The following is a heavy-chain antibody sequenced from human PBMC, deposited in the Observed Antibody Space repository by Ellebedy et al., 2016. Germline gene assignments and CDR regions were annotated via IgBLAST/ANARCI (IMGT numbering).Heavy chain of an antibody. V-gene: IGHV3-48*01. D-gene: IGHD2-2*02. CDR3: ARDRRSCSSTSCYRGRGFDY. Sequence: GESLKISCAASAFTFSSYSMNWVRQTPGKGLEWVSYISSGSSTIYYADSVKGRFTISRDNSKNSLYLQMSSLRAEDTAVYYCARDRRSCSSTSCYRGRGFDYWGQGTLVTVSS. CDR1: AFTFSSYS. CDR2: ISSGSSTI. J-gene: IGHJ4*02.